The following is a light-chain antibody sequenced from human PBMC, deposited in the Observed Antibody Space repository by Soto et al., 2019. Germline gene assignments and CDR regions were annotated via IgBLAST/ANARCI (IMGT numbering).Light chain of an antibody. CDR2: DAS. V-gene: IGKV3-11*01. Sequence: EIVLTQSPATLSLSPGERATLSCRASQSISSYLGWYQQKPGQAPRLLIYDASNRAAGIPARFSGSGSGTDFTLTISSLEPEDFAVYYCQQRSNWPLTFGRGTKVEIK. J-gene: IGKJ4*01. CDR3: QQRSNWPLT. CDR1: QSISSY.